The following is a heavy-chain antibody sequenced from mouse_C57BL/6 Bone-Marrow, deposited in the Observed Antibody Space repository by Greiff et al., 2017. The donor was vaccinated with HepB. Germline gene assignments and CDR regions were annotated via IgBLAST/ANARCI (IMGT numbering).Heavy chain of an antibody. CDR3: ASWDFDY. V-gene: IGHV1-50*01. D-gene: IGHD4-1*01. Sequence: PLPHPFASLFNPWASVTLSFKASFYTFTSYLMQLLKQGPGPGLEWIGEIDPSDSYTNYNQKFKGKATLTVDTSSSTAYMQLSSLTSEDSAVYYCASWDFDYWGQGTTLTVSS. CDR2: IDPSDSYT. CDR1: FYTFTSYL. J-gene: IGHJ2*01.